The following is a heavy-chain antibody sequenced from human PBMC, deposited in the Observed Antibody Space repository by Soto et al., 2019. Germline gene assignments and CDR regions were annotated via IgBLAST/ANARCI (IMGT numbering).Heavy chain of an antibody. Sequence: EVQWVESGGGLVQPGGSLRLSCAASGFTVAESAMHWVRQAPGKGLEWVSGISWNSRSIDYADSVKGRFTISRDNAKNSLFLQMNSLRPEDTALYYCTTGYYGSGSSYFDYWSRGALVTVSS. CDR2: ISWNSRSI. V-gene: IGHV3-9*01. CDR3: TTGYYGSGSSYFDY. J-gene: IGHJ4*02. CDR1: GFTVAESA. D-gene: IGHD3-10*01.